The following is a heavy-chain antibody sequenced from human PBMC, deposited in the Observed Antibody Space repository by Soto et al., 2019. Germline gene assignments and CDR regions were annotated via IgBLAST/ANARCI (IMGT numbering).Heavy chain of an antibody. D-gene: IGHD1-26*01. CDR3: ARRGSGSYYDY. V-gene: IGHV3-23*01. Sequence: EVQLLESGGGLVQPGGSLSLSCAASGFTFSSYAMRWVRQAPVKGLEWVSAISGIGGSTYNADSVKGRFTISRDNSKNTLYLQMNSLRAEDTAVYYCARRGSGSYYDYWGQGTLVTVSS. CDR2: ISGIGGST. J-gene: IGHJ4*02. CDR1: GFTFSSYA.